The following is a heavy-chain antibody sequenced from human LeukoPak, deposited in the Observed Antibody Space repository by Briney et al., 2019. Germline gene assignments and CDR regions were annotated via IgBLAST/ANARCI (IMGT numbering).Heavy chain of an antibody. CDR2: IYYSGST. CDR1: GGSISSYY. J-gene: IGHJ5*02. D-gene: IGHD6-13*01. CDR3: AGWTEQQLGPNWFDP. Sequence: KPSETLSLTCTVSGGSISSYYWSWIRQPPGKGLEWIGYIYYSGSTNYNPSLKSRVTISVDTSKNQFSLKLSSVTAADTAVYYCAGWTEQQLGPNWFDPRGQGTLVTVSS. V-gene: IGHV4-59*08.